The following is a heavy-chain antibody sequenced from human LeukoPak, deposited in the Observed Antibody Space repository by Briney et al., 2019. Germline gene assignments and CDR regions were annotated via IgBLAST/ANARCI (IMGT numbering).Heavy chain of an antibody. CDR1: GFSFSNAY. V-gene: IGHV3-15*01. CDR3: AAGLGTSDFDS. D-gene: IGHD7-27*01. CDR2: LKTKIAGGTI. Sequence: GGSLTLSCAASGFSFSNAYMSWVRQAPGKGLEWVGRLKTKIAGGTIDYAAPVRGRFTISRDDSRNTLYLQMSSLKTDDTAVYYCAAGLGTSDFDSWGQGTLVTVSS. J-gene: IGHJ4*02.